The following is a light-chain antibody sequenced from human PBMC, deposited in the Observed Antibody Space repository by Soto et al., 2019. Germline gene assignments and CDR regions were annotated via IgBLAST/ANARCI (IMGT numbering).Light chain of an antibody. V-gene: IGKV1-9*01. CDR2: AAS. CDR3: LGFHDFPIT. Sequence: DIQLTQSPSLLSASVGDRVTITCRASQGIDSYLAWYQQKPGKAPKFLIYAASTLRGGVPSRFSGSGSGTAFTFTLTSLHPEDFSTYYRLGFHDFPITFGQGTRLEIE. J-gene: IGKJ5*01. CDR1: QGIDSY.